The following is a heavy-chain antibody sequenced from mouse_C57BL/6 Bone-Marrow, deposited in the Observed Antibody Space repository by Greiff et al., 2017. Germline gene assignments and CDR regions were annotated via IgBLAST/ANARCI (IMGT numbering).Heavy chain of an antibody. J-gene: IGHJ2*01. CDR3: IYYYGSSMYYFDY. Sequence: EVQLQESGGGLVQPGGSMKLSCVASGFTFSNYWMNWVRQSPEKGLEWVAQIRLKSDNYATHYAESVKGRFTISRDDSKSSVYLQMNNLRAEDTGIYYCIYYYGSSMYYFDYWGQGTTLTVSS. V-gene: IGHV6-3*01. CDR2: IRLKSDNYAT. D-gene: IGHD1-1*01. CDR1: GFTFSNYW.